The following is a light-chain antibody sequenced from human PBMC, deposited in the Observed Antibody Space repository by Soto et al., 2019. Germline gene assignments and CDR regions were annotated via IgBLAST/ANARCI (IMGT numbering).Light chain of an antibody. CDR2: EVK. CDR1: SSDVGGYNY. Sequence: QSVLTQPASVSGSPGQSITISCTGTSSDVGGYNYVSWYQQHPGKAPKLMIYEVKNRSSGVSNRFSGSKSGNTASLTISGLQAEDEADYYCSSYTTTNTYVFGTGTQLTVL. V-gene: IGLV2-14*01. J-gene: IGLJ1*01. CDR3: SSYTTTNTYV.